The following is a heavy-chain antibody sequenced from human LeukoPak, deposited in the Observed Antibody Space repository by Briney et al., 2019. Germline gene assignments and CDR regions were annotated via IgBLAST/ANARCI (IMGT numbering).Heavy chain of an antibody. CDR3: ARGDGYQVDY. D-gene: IGHD5-24*01. CDR2: IYYRGTT. Sequence: SETLSLTCTVSGGSISSYYWGWIRQPPGKGREWVGYIYYRGTTNYNPSLKSRVTIPVDTYKKQFSLKLSSVPAADTAVYYCARGDGYQVDYWGQGTLVTVSS. CDR1: GGSISSYY. J-gene: IGHJ4*02. V-gene: IGHV4-59*12.